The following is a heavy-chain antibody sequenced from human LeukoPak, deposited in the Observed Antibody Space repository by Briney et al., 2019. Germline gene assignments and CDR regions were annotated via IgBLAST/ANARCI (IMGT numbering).Heavy chain of an antibody. CDR2: IYTSGST. J-gene: IGHJ6*03. D-gene: IGHD3-3*01. V-gene: IGHV4-61*02. CDR3: ARDHAKYYDFWSGYYGSGYYYYMDV. Sequence: PSQTLSLTCTVSGGSISSGSYYWSWIRQPAGKGLEWIGRIYTSGSTNYNPSLKSRVTISVDTSKNQFSLKLSSVTAADTAVYYCARDHAKYYDFWSGYYGSGYYYYMDVWGKGTTVTVSS. CDR1: GGSISSGSYY.